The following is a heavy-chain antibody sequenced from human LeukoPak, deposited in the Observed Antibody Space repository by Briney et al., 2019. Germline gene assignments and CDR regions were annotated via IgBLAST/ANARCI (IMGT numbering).Heavy chain of an antibody. D-gene: IGHD3-10*01. Sequence: GGSLRLSCAVSGIALSNYGMTWVRQAPGKGLEWVAGISDRGGRTNYADSVKGRFTISGDNPKNTLYLQMNSLRAEDTAVYFCAKRGVVVRVILVGFHKEAYYFDSWGQGALVTVSS. V-gene: IGHV3-23*01. J-gene: IGHJ4*02. CDR2: ISDRGGRT. CDR1: GIALSNYG. CDR3: AKRGVVVRVILVGFHKEAYYFDS.